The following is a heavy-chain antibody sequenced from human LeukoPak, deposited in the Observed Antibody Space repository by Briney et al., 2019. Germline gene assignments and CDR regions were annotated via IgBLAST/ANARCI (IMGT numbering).Heavy chain of an antibody. D-gene: IGHD1-26*01. CDR1: GFTSSDYY. CDR2: ISSSGSTI. Sequence: GGSLRLSCAASGFTSSDYYMSWIRQAPGKGLEWVSYISSSGSTIYYADSVKGRFTISRDNAKNSLYLQMNSLRAEDTAVYYCARYYSGSFHSPILYWGQGTLVTVSS. V-gene: IGHV3-11*01. CDR3: ARYYSGSFHSPILY. J-gene: IGHJ4*02.